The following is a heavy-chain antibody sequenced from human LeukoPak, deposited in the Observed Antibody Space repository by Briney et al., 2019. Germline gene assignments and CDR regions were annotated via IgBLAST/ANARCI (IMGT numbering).Heavy chain of an antibody. D-gene: IGHD3-3*01. CDR2: IRYDGRKE. Sequence: PGGSLRLSCTASGFTFSSYGIHWVRQAPGKGLEWVAFIRYDGRKEYYADPLKGRFTISRDNSKNTLSLQVNSLRAEDTAVYYCAKRGQDDSVIDYWGQGTLVTVSS. J-gene: IGHJ4*02. CDR1: GFTFSSYG. V-gene: IGHV3-30*02. CDR3: AKRGQDDSVIDY.